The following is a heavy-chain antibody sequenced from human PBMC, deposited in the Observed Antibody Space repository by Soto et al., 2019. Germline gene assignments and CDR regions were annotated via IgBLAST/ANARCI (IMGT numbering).Heavy chain of an antibody. CDR1: GFTFSSYD. Sequence: EVQLVESGGGLVQPGGSLRLSCAVSGFTFSSYDMNWVRQAPGKGLEWVSYISGGGGSSSTIYYAASVKGRFTISRDNPKHSRYLQMTSLRDEDTAVYYCARVAGVGGQDEYWGQGTLVTVSS. CDR3: ARVAGVGGQDEY. J-gene: IGHJ4*02. V-gene: IGHV3-48*02. CDR2: ISGGGGSSSTI. D-gene: IGHD1-26*01.